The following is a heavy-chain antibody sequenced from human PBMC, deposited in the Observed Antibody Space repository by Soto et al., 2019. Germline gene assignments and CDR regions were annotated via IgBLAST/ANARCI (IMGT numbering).Heavy chain of an antibody. V-gene: IGHV3-30*03. CDR3: AMDLYGGSSRCDY. Sequence: QVQLVESGGGVVQPGRSLRLSCVASGFTFSNNGIHWVRQAPGKGLEWVAVISSDGSKNYYADSVKGRFTISRDNSKNTVYLQMNSLRAADRAVYYCAMDLYGGSSRCDYWGQGTLVTVSS. CDR2: ISSDGSKN. J-gene: IGHJ4*02. D-gene: IGHD2-15*01. CDR1: GFTFSNNG.